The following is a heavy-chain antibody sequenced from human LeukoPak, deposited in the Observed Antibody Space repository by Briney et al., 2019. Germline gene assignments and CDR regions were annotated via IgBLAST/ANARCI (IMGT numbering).Heavy chain of an antibody. V-gene: IGHV4-4*02. CDR3: ARETLLWFGELFYNWFDP. Sequence: SETLSLTCAVSGGSISSSNWWSWVRQPPGKGLEWIGEIYHSGSTNYNPSLKSRVTISVDKSKNQFSLKLSSVTAADTAVYYCARETLLWFGELFYNWFDPWGQGTLVTVSS. CDR2: IYHSGST. J-gene: IGHJ5*02. D-gene: IGHD3-10*01. CDR1: GGSISSSNW.